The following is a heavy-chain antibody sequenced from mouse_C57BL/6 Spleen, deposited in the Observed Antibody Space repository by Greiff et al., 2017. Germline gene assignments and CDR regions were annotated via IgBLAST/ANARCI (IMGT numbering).Heavy chain of an antibody. CDR2: IYPEDGDT. D-gene: IGHD1-1*01. J-gene: IGHJ2*01. Sequence: VQLKESGAELVKPGASVKLSCTASGFNFKDYYMHWVKQRTEQGLEWIGTIYPEDGDTKYAPNFQGKATMTEDTSSNTAYLQLRSLTSEETAVYYCARREDYGNYFEYWGQGTTLTVSS. CDR1: GFNFKDYY. CDR3: ARREDYGNYFEY. V-gene: IGHV14-2*01.